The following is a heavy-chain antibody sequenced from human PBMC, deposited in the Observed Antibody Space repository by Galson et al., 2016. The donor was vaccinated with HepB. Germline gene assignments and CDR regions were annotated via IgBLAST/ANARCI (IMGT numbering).Heavy chain of an antibody. CDR3: ASLRFKGYDL. V-gene: IGHV3-53*01. Sequence: SLRLSCAASGFTFSLYSMNWVRQAPGKGLEWVSVIYSGGSTYYSDSVKGRFTISRDNSKNTLYLQMNSLRAEDTAVYYCASLRFKGYDLWGRGTLVTVSS. CDR1: GFTFSLYS. D-gene: IGHD3-3*01. J-gene: IGHJ2*01. CDR2: IYSGGST.